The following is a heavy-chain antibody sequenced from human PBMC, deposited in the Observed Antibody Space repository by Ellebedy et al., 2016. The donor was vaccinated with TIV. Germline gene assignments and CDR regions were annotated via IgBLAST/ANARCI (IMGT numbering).Heavy chain of an antibody. D-gene: IGHD1-26*01. CDR3: ARFTIVGSITYWFDP. V-gene: IGHV4-34*01. J-gene: IGHJ5*02. CDR2: IKHSGST. CDR1: NGTLSGYY. Sequence: SETLSLTCGAYNGTLSGYYWSWIRQPPGKGLEWIGEIKHSGSTYYNPSLKSRLTISMDTSRDQLSLKMISVSAADTAVYYCARFTIVGSITYWFDPWGQGTLVTVSS.